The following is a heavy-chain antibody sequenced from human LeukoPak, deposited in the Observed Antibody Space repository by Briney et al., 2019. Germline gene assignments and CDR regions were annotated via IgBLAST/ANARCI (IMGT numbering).Heavy chain of an antibody. CDR3: AKMVHTEQWLVPLDY. J-gene: IGHJ4*02. Sequence: QPGGSLRLSCAASGFTFSNFAMNWDRQAPGKGLEWVSTISGSGGSTYYADSVKGRFTISRDNSKNTLYLQMNSLRAEDTAVYYCAKMVHTEQWLVPLDYWGQGTLVTVSS. CDR2: ISGSGGST. V-gene: IGHV3-23*01. D-gene: IGHD6-19*01. CDR1: GFTFSNFA.